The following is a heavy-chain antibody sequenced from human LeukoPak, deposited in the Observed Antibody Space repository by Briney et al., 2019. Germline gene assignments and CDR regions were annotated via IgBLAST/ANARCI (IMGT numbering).Heavy chain of an antibody. D-gene: IGHD6-13*01. V-gene: IGHV4-39*07. J-gene: IGHJ4*02. CDR3: ATGPEYSSSWYGDDY. CDR2: LSYTGTT. Sequence: SETLSLTCTVSGVSISSNIYYWGWVRQPPGKGPEWIASLSYTGTTYYSPSLKRRATISVDTSKNQFSLKLSSVTAADTAVYYYATGPEYSSSWYGDDYWGQGTLVTVSS. CDR1: GVSISSNIYY.